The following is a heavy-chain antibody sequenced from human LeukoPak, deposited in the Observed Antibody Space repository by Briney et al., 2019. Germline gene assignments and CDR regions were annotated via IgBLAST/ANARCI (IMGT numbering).Heavy chain of an antibody. V-gene: IGHV1-2*02. J-gene: IGHJ4*02. Sequence: EASVKVSCKASGYTFSGYYIHWVRQAPGQGLEWIGWINPKSYATNYAQKFQGRVTMTRDTSISTAYMELTRLRSDDTAMYYCARGEDVVLLMYGPFDSWGQGTLVTVSS. CDR3: ARGEDVVLLMYGPFDS. D-gene: IGHD2-8*01. CDR2: INPKSYAT. CDR1: GYTFSGYY.